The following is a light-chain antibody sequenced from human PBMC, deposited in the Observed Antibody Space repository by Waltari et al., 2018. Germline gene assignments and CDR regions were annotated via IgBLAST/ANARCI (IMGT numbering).Light chain of an antibody. CDR2: DVT. Sequence: QSALTQPRSVSGSPGQSVTISCPGTSSDVGVSDSISWYQHHPGNAPKLTIYDVTKRPSGVPDRFSGSKSGNTASLTISGLQAEDEADYYCCSYAGTYFWVFGGGTKLTVL. CDR1: SSDVGVSDS. V-gene: IGLV2-11*01. J-gene: IGLJ3*02. CDR3: CSYAGTYFWV.